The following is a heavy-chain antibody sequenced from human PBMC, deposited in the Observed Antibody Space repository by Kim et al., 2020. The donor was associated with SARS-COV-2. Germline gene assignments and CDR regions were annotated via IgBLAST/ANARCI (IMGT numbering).Heavy chain of an antibody. J-gene: IGHJ4*02. CDR1: GFSLSNSEMC. CDR3: ARMGRTHGVSWGFDY. D-gene: IGHD3-3*01. Sequence: SGPTLVNPTQTLTLTCAFSGFSLSNSEMCVAWIRQPPGKALEWLARIDWDDEKFYSTSLKTRLTISKDTSKNQVVLSMTDVDPVDTATYYCARMGRTHGVSWGFDYLGQGSLVTVSS. V-gene: IGHV2-70*17. CDR2: IDWDDEK.